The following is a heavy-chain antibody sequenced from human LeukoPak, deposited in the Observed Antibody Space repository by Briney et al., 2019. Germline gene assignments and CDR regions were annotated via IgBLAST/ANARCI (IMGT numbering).Heavy chain of an antibody. D-gene: IGHD6-19*01. J-gene: IGHJ4*02. CDR2: ISGSGGST. V-gene: IGHV3-23*01. Sequence: GGSLRLSYAAFGFTFSSYAMSWVRQAPGKGLEWVSAISGSGGSTYYADSVKGRFTISGDNSKNTLYLQMNSLRAEDTAVYYCAKIGSSGSYYFDYWGQGTLVTVSS. CDR3: AKIGSSGSYYFDY. CDR1: GFTFSSYA.